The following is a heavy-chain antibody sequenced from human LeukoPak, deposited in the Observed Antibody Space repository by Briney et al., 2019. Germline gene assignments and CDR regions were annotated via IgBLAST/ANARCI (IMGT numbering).Heavy chain of an antibody. CDR2: ISGSGGST. CDR3: AKGVRYCSSTSCYRNWFDP. J-gene: IGHJ5*02. Sequence: GGSLRLSCAASGSTFSSYAMSWVRQAPGKGLEWVSAISGSGGSTYYADSVKSRFTISGDNSKNTLYLQMNSLRAEDTAVYYCAKGVRYCSSTSCYRNWFDPWGQGTLVTVSS. D-gene: IGHD2-2*01. CDR1: GSTFSSYA. V-gene: IGHV3-23*01.